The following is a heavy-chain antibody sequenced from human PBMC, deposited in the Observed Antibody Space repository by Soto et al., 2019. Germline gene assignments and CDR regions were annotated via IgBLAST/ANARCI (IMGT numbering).Heavy chain of an antibody. J-gene: IGHJ6*02. CDR1: GGTFSSYT. CDR2: IIPILGIA. D-gene: IGHD5-12*01. Sequence: QVQLVQSGAEVKKPGSSVKVSCKASGGTFSSYTISWVRQAPGQGLEWMGRIIPILGIANYAQKFQGRVTITADKTTSTAYMALSSLGAEDTAVYYCAEGRRGWLGVWGQGTTVTVSS. V-gene: IGHV1-69*02. CDR3: AEGRRGWLGV.